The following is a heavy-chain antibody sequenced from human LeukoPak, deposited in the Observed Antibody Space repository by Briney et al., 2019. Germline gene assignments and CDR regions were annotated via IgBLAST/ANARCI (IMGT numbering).Heavy chain of an antibody. D-gene: IGHD1-14*01. V-gene: IGHV3-9*03. CDR2: ISWNSGSI. CDR3: VKALGTTDAFHI. CDR1: GFTFDNYA. Sequence: GGSLRLSCAASGFTFDNYAMHWVRQAPGKGLEWVSGISWNSGSIDCADSVKGRFTISRDNAKNSLYLQMNRLRVEDMALYYCVKALGTTDAFHIWGQGTMVTVSS. J-gene: IGHJ3*02.